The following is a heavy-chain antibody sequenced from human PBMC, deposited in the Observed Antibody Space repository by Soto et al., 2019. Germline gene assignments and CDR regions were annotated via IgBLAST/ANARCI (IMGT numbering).Heavy chain of an antibody. J-gene: IGHJ6*03. CDR2: IVVGSGNT. CDR3: AADRYYDILTGPPSLRMDV. V-gene: IGHV1-58*02. Sequence: VSCNSFAMRLGNCAMLREGKLRPEPRAWIGWIVVGSGNTNYAQKFQERVTITRDMSTSTAYMELSSLRSEDTAVYYCAADRYYDILTGPPSLRMDVWGKGTTVTGFS. CDR1: AMRLGNCA. D-gene: IGHD3-9*01.